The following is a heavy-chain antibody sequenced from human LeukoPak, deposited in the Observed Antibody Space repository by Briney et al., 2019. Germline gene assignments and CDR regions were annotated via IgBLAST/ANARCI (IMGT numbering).Heavy chain of an antibody. CDR2: ISSSGNTI. CDR3: ARIGKRGDY. Sequence: GGSLRLSCTASGFIFSDSYMSWLRQAPGKGLEWVSYISSSGNTIYYADSVKGRFTISRDNAKNSLYLQMNSLRVEDTAVYYCARIGKRGDYWGQGALVTVSS. J-gene: IGHJ4*02. D-gene: IGHD1-1*01. CDR1: GFIFSDSY. V-gene: IGHV3-11*04.